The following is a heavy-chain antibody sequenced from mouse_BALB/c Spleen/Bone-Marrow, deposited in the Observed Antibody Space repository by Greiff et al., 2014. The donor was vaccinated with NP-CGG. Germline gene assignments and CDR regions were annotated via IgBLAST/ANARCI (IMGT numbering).Heavy chain of an antibody. V-gene: IGHV5-6*01. CDR1: GFTFSSYG. CDR2: ISSGGSYT. Sequence: EVNLVESGGDLVKPGGSLKLSCAASGFTFSSYGMSWVRQTPDKRLGWVATISSGGSYTYYPDSVKGRFTISRDNAKNTLYLQMSSLKSEDTAMYYCARQTYYDYDGYFDYWGQGTTLTVSS. D-gene: IGHD2-4*01. CDR3: ARQTYYDYDGYFDY. J-gene: IGHJ2*01.